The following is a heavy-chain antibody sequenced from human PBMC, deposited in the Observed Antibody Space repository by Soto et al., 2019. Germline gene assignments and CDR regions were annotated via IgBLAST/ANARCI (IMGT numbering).Heavy chain of an antibody. Sequence: PSETLSLTCPVSGGSISGRSYYWGWIRQPPGKGLECIWRVHYSASTDYNPSLKSRVTISVDTSKNQCSLKLTSVTAADTAVYFCASFAGATYGDYGGGINYWGQGTLVTVSS. CDR1: GGSISGRSYY. V-gene: IGHV4-39*01. D-gene: IGHD4-17*01. CDR3: ASFAGATYGDYGGGINY. J-gene: IGHJ4*02. CDR2: VHYSAST.